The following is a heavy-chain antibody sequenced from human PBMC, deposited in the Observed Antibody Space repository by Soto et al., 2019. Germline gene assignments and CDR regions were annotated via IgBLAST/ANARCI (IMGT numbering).Heavy chain of an antibody. V-gene: IGHV3-21*06. CDR3: ATPYYFNH. CDR1: GFMFSAYT. Sequence: PGGSLRLSCAASGFMFSAYTMNWVRQAPGKGLEWLSSISDDSSYIDYADSLRGRFTVSRDNARNSLYLQIDSLGVEETAVYYCATPYYFNHWGPGTLVTVSS. J-gene: IGHJ1*01. CDR2: ISDDSSYI. D-gene: IGHD3-16*01.